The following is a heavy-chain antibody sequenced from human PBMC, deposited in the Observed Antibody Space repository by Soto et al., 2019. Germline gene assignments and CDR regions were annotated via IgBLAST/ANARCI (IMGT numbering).Heavy chain of an antibody. D-gene: IGHD3-10*01. CDR1: GGSISSYY. Sequence: QVQLQESGPGLVKPSETLSLTCTVSGGSISSYYWSWIRQPPGKGLEWIGYIYYSGSTNYNPSRKSRFTISVNTSKNQFSLKLNSMTAADPAVYYCARHNYGSGSTYFDYWGQGTLVTVSS. CDR2: IYYSGST. J-gene: IGHJ4*02. CDR3: ARHNYGSGSTYFDY. V-gene: IGHV4-59*08.